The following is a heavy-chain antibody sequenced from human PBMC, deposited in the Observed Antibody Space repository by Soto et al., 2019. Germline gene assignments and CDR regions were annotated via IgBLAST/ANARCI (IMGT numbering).Heavy chain of an antibody. CDR2: ISDDGNKE. V-gene: IGHV3-30*18. CDR3: AKASGIYYTPSGY. Sequence: SLRLSCAASGFTFRTYAIHWVRQAPGKGLEWVAVISDDGNKEYYADSVKGRFTISRDNSKNTLYLQMNSLRAEDTAVYYCAKASGIYYTPSGYWGQGTLVTVSS. CDR1: GFTFRTYA. J-gene: IGHJ4*02. D-gene: IGHD1-26*01.